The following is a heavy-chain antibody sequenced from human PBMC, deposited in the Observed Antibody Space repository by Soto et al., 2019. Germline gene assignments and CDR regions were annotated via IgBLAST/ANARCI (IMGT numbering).Heavy chain of an antibody. V-gene: IGHV1-69*13. CDR3: ANNEVGVTMIAHGFDAFDI. J-gene: IGHJ3*02. Sequence: GASVKVSCKASGGTFSSYAISWVLQAPGQGLEWMGGIIPIFGTANYAQKFQGRVTITADESTSTAYMELSSLRSEDTAVYYCANNEVGVTMIAHGFDAFDIWGQGTMVTVSS. CDR1: GGTFSSYA. D-gene: IGHD3-22*01. CDR2: IIPIFGTA.